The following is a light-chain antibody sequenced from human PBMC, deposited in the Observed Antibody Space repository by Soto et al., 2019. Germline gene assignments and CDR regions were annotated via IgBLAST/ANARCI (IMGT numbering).Light chain of an antibody. V-gene: IGKV3-11*01. CDR2: DAS. Sequence: EIVLTQSPATLCLAPGERATLSCRASQSVSRNLAWYQQKPGQAPRLLIYDASNRATGIPARFSGSGSVTDFTLTISSLEPEDFAVYYCQQRSNWPLTFGQGTRLENK. CDR1: QSVSRN. CDR3: QQRSNWPLT. J-gene: IGKJ5*01.